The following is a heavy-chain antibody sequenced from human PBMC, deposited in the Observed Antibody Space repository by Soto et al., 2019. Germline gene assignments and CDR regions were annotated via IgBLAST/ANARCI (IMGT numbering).Heavy chain of an antibody. CDR3: ARTSHLGYCTNGVCYTDY. CDR2: IYYSGST. J-gene: IGHJ4*02. Sequence: SETLSLTCTFSCGSISSGGYYWSWIRQHPGKGLEWIGYIYYSGSTYYNPSLKSRVTISVDTSKNQFSPKLSSVTAADTAVYYCARTSHLGYCTNGVCYTDYWGQGTLVTVS. CDR1: CGSISSGGYY. D-gene: IGHD2-8*01. V-gene: IGHV4-31*03.